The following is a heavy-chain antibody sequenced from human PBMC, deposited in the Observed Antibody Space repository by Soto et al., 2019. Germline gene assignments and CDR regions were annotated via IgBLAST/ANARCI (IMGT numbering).Heavy chain of an antibody. V-gene: IGHV1-69*12. CDR3: AREGDTTNGGDYYGMDV. Sequence: QVQLAQSGAEVKKSGSSVKVSCKASGGTFSSYAISWVRQAPGQGLEWMGGIIPIFGTANYAQKFQGRVTITADESTSTAYMELSSLRSEDTAVYYCAREGDTTNGGDYYGMDVWGQGTTVTVSS. J-gene: IGHJ6*02. D-gene: IGHD3-16*01. CDR1: GGTFSSYA. CDR2: IIPIFGTA.